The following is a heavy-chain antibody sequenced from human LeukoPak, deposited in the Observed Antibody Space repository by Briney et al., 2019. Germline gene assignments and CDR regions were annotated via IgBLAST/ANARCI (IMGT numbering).Heavy chain of an antibody. CDR1: GFPVSSNY. Sequence: GGSLRLSCAASGFPVSSNYMSWVRQAPGKGLEWVSAIYSGGSTYYADSVKGRFTISRDNSKNTLYLQMNRLRAEDTAVYYCARAVDLYYYDSSGYLVWYYWGQRTLVTVSS. CDR2: IYSGGST. D-gene: IGHD3-22*01. V-gene: IGHV3-53*01. J-gene: IGHJ4*02. CDR3: ARAVDLYYYDSSGYLVWYY.